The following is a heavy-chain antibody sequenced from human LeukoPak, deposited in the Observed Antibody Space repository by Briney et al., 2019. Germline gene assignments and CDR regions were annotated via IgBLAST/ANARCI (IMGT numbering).Heavy chain of an antibody. Sequence: GGSLRLSCAASGFTFSSYGMNWVRQAPGKGLEWVSSISSSSGYIDYADPVKGRFTISRDNAEKSLYLQMNSLRAEDTAVYYCARDFFSSLVSTTWFDPWGQGILVTVSS. D-gene: IGHD2-2*01. CDR2: ISSSSGYI. V-gene: IGHV3-21*01. CDR3: ARDFFSSLVSTTWFDP. CDR1: GFTFSSYG. J-gene: IGHJ5*02.